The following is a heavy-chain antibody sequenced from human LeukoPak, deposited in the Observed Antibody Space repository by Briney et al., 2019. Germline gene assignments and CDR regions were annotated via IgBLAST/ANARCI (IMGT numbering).Heavy chain of an antibody. V-gene: IGHV3-11*04. CDR1: GFTFSDYY. D-gene: IGHD2-2*01. Sequence: GGSLRLSCAASGFTFSDYYMSWIRQAPGKGLEWVSYISSSGSTIYYADSVKGRFTISRDNAKNSLYLQMNSLRAEDTAVYYCARDRGYCSSTSCYERSWFDPWGQGTLVTVCS. CDR3: ARDRGYCSSTSCYERSWFDP. J-gene: IGHJ5*02. CDR2: ISSSGSTI.